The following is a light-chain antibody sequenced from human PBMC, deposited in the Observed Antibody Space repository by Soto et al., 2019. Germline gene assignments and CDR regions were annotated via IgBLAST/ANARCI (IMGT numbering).Light chain of an antibody. V-gene: IGLV2-11*01. Sequence: QPVLTQPRSVSGSPGQSVTISCTGTNSVVGGYDYVSWYQQHPGKAPKLMIYDVSKRPSGVPDRFSGSKSGNTASLTISGLQAEDEADYYCCSYAGSYTFVFGTGTKVTVL. CDR1: NSVVGGYDY. CDR3: CSYAGSYTFV. CDR2: DVS. J-gene: IGLJ1*01.